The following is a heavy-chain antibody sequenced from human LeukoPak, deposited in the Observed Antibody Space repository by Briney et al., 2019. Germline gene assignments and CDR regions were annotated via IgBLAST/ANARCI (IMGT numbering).Heavy chain of an antibody. CDR2: ISAYNGNT. CDR3: ARDRLGGDLTGESLY. CDR1: GYPFDNFG. D-gene: IGHD4-17*01. V-gene: IGHV1-18*01. J-gene: IGHJ4*02. Sequence: GAAVKVSCKASGYPFDNFGLTWVRQAPGQGLEWMGWISAYNGNTHYAQKFRGRLTMTTDTSTTTAYLELRSLKSDDTAVSYRARDRLGGDLTGESLYWGQGTLVTVSS.